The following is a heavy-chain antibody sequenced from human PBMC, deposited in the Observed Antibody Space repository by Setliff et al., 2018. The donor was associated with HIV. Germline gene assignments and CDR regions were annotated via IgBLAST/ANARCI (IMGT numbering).Heavy chain of an antibody. CDR2: ISGNGGGT. CDR3: AKDLHYGSGNYGWH. V-gene: IGHV3-23*01. J-gene: IGHJ4*02. D-gene: IGHD3-10*01. Sequence: PGGSLRLSCAASGFTFNIYTMSWVRQAPGKGPEWVSVISGNGGGTNYADSVKGRFTISRDNSKNMVYLQVSNVRAEDTAVYYCAKDLHYGSGNYGWHWGQGTLVTVSS. CDR1: GFTFNIYT.